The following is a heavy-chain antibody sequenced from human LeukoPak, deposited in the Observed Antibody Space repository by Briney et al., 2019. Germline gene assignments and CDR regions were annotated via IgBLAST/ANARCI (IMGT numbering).Heavy chain of an antibody. CDR2: IKKTGSET. CDR1: GFTFSSNY. Sequence: PGGSLRLSCAASGFTFSSNYMSWVRQAPGKGLEWVAYIKKTGSETYYVDSVKGRFTITRGNTRNSLFLQMYSLRAEDTAVYFCAREDGYCSGGNCYSYFDSWGQGTLVTVSS. V-gene: IGHV3-7*01. CDR3: AREDGYCSGGNCYSYFDS. J-gene: IGHJ4*02. D-gene: IGHD2-15*01.